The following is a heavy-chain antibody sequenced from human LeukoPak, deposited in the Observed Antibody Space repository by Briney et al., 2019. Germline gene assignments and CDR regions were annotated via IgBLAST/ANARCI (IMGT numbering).Heavy chain of an antibody. CDR1: GFTFSDYY. CDR3: ARDGAGTTAGLFDY. J-gene: IGHJ4*02. Sequence: GGSLRLSCAASGFTFSDYYMSWVRQAPGKGLEWVSVIYSGGSTYYADSVKGRFTISRDNSKNTLYLQMNSLRAEDTAVYYCARDGAGTTAGLFDYWGQGTLVTVSS. V-gene: IGHV3-66*01. CDR2: IYSGGST. D-gene: IGHD6-19*01.